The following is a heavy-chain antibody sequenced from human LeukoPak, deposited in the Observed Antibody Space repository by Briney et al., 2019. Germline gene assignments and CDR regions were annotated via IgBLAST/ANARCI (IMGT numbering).Heavy chain of an antibody. CDR1: GGSSSGYY. CDR3: ARGRNFVVVVAATLLRANWFDP. V-gene: IGHV4-34*01. D-gene: IGHD2-15*01. J-gene: IGHJ5*02. CDR2: INHSGST. Sequence: SETLSLTCAVYGGSSSGYYWSWIRQPPGKGLEWIGEINHSGSTNYNPSLKSRVTISVDTSKNQFSLKLSSVTAADTAVYYCARGRNFVVVVAATLLRANWFDPWGQGTLVTVSS.